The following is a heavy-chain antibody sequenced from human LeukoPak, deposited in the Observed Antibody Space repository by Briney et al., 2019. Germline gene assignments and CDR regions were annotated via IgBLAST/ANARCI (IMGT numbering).Heavy chain of an antibody. CDR3: ARDPPVDMMYFDY. J-gene: IGHJ4*02. D-gene: IGHD5-24*01. CDR1: GFTFSSYW. Sequence: GGSLRLSCAASGFTFSSYWMSWVRQAPGKGLEWVANIKQDGSEKYYVDSVKGRFTISRDNAKNSLYLQMNSLRAEDTAVYYCARDPPVDMMYFDYWGQGTLVTVSS. CDR2: IKQDGSEK. V-gene: IGHV3-7*01.